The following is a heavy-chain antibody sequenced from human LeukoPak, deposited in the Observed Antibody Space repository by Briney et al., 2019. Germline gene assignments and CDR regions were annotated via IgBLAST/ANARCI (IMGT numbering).Heavy chain of an antibody. Sequence: PSETLSLTCAVSGGSVDNSNSYWPGTRQPPGKGRNWIGTIFSSGSTFYSPSLETRITISVDTSMTQFSLKLSSVTAADTAVYFCASERWSRRSYFDFWGQGILVTVSS. V-gene: IGHV4-39*07. CDR1: GGSVDNSNSY. J-gene: IGHJ4*02. D-gene: IGHD5-24*01. CDR3: ASERWSRRSYFDF. CDR2: IFSSGST.